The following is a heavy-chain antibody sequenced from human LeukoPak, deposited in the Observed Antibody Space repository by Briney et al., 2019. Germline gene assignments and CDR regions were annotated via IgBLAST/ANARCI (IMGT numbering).Heavy chain of an antibody. V-gene: IGHV3-7*01. D-gene: IGHD1-14*01. CDR3: TRDRSRAEDD. CDR2: INQGGSDK. J-gene: IGHJ4*02. CDR1: GFTFSGHW. Sequence: GGSLRLSRAASGFTFSGHWMSWVRQAPGKGLEWVANINQGGSDKYYVDSVKGRFTISRDNANNLLYLQMNSLRGEDTAVYYCTRDRSRAEDDWGQGTLVTVSS.